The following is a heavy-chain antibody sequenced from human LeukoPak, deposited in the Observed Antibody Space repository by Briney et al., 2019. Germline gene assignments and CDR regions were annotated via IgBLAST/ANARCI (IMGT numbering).Heavy chain of an antibody. CDR2: IYYSGST. V-gene: IGHV4-39*07. CDR3: ARDPARSYFDY. J-gene: IGHJ4*02. CDR1: GGSISSSSYY. Sequence: PSETLSLTCSVSGGSISSSSYYWGWIRQPPGKGLEWIGSIYYSGSTYYNPSLKSRVTISVDTSKNQFSLKLSSVTAADTAVYYCARDPARSYFDYWGQGTLVTVSS. D-gene: IGHD2-2*01.